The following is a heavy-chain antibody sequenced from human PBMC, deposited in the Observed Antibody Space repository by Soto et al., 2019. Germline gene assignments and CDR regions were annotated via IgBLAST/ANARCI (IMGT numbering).Heavy chain of an antibody. V-gene: IGHV3-21*01. CDR2: ISSSSSYI. J-gene: IGHJ6*03. CDR1: GFTFSSYS. Sequence: GGSLRLSCAASGFTFSSYSMNWVRQAPGKGLEWVSSISSSSSYIYYADSVKGRFTISRDNAKNSLYLQMNSLRAEDTAVYYCASNKYHDFWLNYMHVWGQWPTVTVSS. D-gene: IGHD3-3*01. CDR3: ASNKYHDFWLNYMHV.